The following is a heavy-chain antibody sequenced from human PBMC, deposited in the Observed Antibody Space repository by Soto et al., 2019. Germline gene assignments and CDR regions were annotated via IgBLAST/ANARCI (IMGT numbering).Heavy chain of an antibody. V-gene: IGHV2-5*02. CDR3: AQGVNANGAGSDAFDV. J-gene: IGHJ3*01. D-gene: IGHD3-10*01. CDR1: GFSLSTSGVG. CDR2: IFWDDDK. Sequence: QITLKESGPTLVKPTQTLTLTCTFSGFSLSTSGVGVGWIRQPPGKALEWLALIFWDDDKRYSPSLKSRLTNANNTHHNRVAHTLTSMDPVDTATLDCAQGVNANGAGSDAFDVWGPGTMVTVSS.